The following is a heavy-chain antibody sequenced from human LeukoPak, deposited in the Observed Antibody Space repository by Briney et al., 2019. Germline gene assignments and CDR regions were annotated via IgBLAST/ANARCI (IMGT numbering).Heavy chain of an antibody. J-gene: IGHJ4*02. Sequence: GASVKVSCKVSVHTLTELSMHWVRQAPGKGLEWMGGFDPEDGETIYAQKFQGRVTMTEDTSTDTAYMELSSLRSEDTAVYYCATVACSGGSCYFDYWGQGTLVTVSS. D-gene: IGHD2-15*01. V-gene: IGHV1-24*01. CDR2: FDPEDGET. CDR3: ATVACSGGSCYFDY. CDR1: VHTLTELS.